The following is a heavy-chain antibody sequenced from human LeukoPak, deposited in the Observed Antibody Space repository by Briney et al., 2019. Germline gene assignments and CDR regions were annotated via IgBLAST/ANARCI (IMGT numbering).Heavy chain of an antibody. J-gene: IGHJ4*02. CDR2: IWYDGSNK. Sequence: PGGSLRLSCAASGFTFSSYGMHWVRQAPGKGLEWVAVIWYDGSNKYYADSVKGRFTISRDNSKNTLYLQMNSLRAEDTAVYYCARTRGGYSGYDLDHWGQGTLVTVSS. V-gene: IGHV3-33*01. D-gene: IGHD5-12*01. CDR1: GFTFSSYG. CDR3: ARTRGGYSGYDLDH.